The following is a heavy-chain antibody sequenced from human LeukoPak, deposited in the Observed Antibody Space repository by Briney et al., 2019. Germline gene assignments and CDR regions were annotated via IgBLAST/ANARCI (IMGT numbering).Heavy chain of an antibody. CDR3: AKDYYDSSGYEWDYFDY. Sequence: GGSLRLSCAASGFTFSSYGMHWVRQAPGKGLGWVAFIRYDGSNKYYADSVKGRFTISRDNSKNTLYLQMNNLRAEDTAVYYCAKDYYDSSGYEWDYFDYWGQGTLVTVSS. D-gene: IGHD3-22*01. CDR2: IRYDGSNK. CDR1: GFTFSSYG. V-gene: IGHV3-30*02. J-gene: IGHJ4*02.